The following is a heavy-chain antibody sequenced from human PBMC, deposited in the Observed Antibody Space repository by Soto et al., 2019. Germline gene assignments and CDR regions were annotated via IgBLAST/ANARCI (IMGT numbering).Heavy chain of an antibody. V-gene: IGHV3-73*02. CDR1: GFTLSGSV. CDR3: SRPCYSHYASDY. CDR2: IRSRSNGYAT. D-gene: IGHD2-2*02. Sequence: EVQLVESGGGLVQPGGSLKLSCAASGFTLSGSVIYWVRQPSGKGLEWVGRIRSRSNGYATAYAASVRGRFTISRDDSNKPQYQQMNNLKADDTPLYYRSRPCYSHYASDYWGQGTLVTVSS. J-gene: IGHJ4*02.